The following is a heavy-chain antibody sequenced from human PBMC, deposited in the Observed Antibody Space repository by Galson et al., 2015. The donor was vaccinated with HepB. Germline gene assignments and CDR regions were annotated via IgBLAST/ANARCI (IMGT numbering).Heavy chain of an antibody. CDR1: GYTFTSYY. Sequence: SVKVSCKASGYTFTSYYMHWVRQAPGQGLEWMGIINPSGGSTIYAQKFQGRVTVTRDTSTSQVYMELSSLRSEDTAVYYTARASSGWSVWVVVEAATAFDYWGQGTLVTVSS. J-gene: IGHJ4*02. D-gene: IGHD2-15*01. CDR3: ARASSGWSVWVVVEAATAFDY. V-gene: IGHV1-46*01. CDR2: INPSGGST.